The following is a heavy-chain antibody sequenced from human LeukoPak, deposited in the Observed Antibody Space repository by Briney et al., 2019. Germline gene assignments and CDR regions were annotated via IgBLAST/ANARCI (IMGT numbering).Heavy chain of an antibody. Sequence: PSETLSLTCAVYGGSFSGYYWSWIRQAPGKGLEWVSGNSGSGGTTYYADSVKGRFTISRDKSKNTLYLQMTSLRAEDTAVYYCAKDLKVAAGPMDVWGKGTTVTVSP. CDR2: NSGSGGTT. V-gene: IGHV3-23*01. CDR1: GGSFSGYY. D-gene: IGHD6-13*01. J-gene: IGHJ6*04. CDR3: AKDLKVAAGPMDV.